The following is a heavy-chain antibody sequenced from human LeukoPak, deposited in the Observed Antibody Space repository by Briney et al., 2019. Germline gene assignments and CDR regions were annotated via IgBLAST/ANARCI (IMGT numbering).Heavy chain of an antibody. V-gene: IGHV4-39*01. D-gene: IGHD3-10*01. CDR3: ARHIGRSGFRAGAFDI. Sequence: SETLSLTCTVSGGSISSSSYYWGWIRQPPGTGLEWIGSIYYSGSTYYNPSLKSRVTISVDTSKNQFSLKLSSATAADTAVYYCARHIGRSGFRAGAFDIWGQGTMVTVSS. J-gene: IGHJ3*02. CDR2: IYYSGST. CDR1: GGSISSSSYY.